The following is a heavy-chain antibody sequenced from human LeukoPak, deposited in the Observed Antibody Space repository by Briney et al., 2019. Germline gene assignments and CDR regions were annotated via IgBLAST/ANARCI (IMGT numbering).Heavy chain of an antibody. CDR1: GFTFSSYA. V-gene: IGHV3-23*01. CDR3: AKDSVDPYNGDSDVFDI. D-gene: IGHD4-17*01. CDR2: ISGSGGST. J-gene: IGHJ3*02. Sequence: GESLRLSCAASGFTFSSYAMSWVRQAPGKGLEWVSAISGSGGSTYYADSVKGRFTISRDNSKNTLYLQMNSLRAEDTAVYYCAKDSVDPYNGDSDVFDIWGQGTMVTVSS.